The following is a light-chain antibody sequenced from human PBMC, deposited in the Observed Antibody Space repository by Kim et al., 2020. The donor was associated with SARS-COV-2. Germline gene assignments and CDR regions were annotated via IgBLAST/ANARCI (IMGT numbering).Light chain of an antibody. V-gene: IGLV1-44*01. CDR2: SDD. CDR3: VAWDDSLNGLV. J-gene: IGLJ2*01. CDR1: SSNIGSNT. Sequence: QPVLTQPPSASGTPGQRVTISCSGSSSNIGSNTVSWYQQLPGTAPKLLIYSDDQRPSGVPDRFSGSKSGTSASLAISGLQSEDEADYYCVAWDDSLNGLVFGGGTQLTVL.